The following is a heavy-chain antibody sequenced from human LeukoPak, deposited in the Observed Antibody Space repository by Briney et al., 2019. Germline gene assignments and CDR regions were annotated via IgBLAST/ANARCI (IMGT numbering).Heavy chain of an antibody. D-gene: IGHD6-13*01. CDR2: ISWNSGSI. J-gene: IGHJ4*02. Sequence: GGSLRLSCAASGFTFDDYAMHWVRQAPGKGLEWVSGISWNSGSIGYADSVKGRFTISRDNAKNSLYLQMNSLRAEDTALYYCAKVTSSWNNYWGQGTLVTVSS. CDR1: GFTFDDYA. V-gene: IGHV3-9*01. CDR3: AKVTSSWNNY.